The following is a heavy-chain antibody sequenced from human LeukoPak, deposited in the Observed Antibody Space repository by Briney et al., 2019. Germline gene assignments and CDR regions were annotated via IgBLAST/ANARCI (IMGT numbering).Heavy chain of an antibody. CDR3: ARDGVGATAGPADVFDI. J-gene: IGHJ3*02. CDR1: GFTFGRHS. CDR2: IIGTSTV. V-gene: IGHV3-48*01. Sequence: GGSLRLSCAASGFTFGRHSMNWVRQAPGKGLEWISYIIGTSTVYYADSVKGRFTISRDNARNSLYLQMNSLRAEDTAMYYCARDGVGATAGPADVFDIWGQGTMVTVSS. D-gene: IGHD1-26*01.